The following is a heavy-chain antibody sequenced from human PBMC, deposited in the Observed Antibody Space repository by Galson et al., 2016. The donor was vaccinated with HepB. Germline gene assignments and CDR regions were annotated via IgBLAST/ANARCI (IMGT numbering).Heavy chain of an antibody. CDR3: AKEGHHDFWSGYYNWFAP. V-gene: IGHV3-48*01. J-gene: IGHJ5*02. CDR1: GFIFSVYN. D-gene: IGHD3-3*01. Sequence: SLRLSCAASGFIFSVYNMNWARQAPGKGLEWIAWITSSSDTMYYADPGKGRFTISSDNSKNSLYLQMNSLRPEDTAVYYCAKEGHHDFWSGYYNWFAPWGQGTLVTVSS. CDR2: ITSSSDTM.